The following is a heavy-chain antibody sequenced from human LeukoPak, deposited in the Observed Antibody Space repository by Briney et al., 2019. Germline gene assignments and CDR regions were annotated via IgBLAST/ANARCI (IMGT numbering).Heavy chain of an antibody. J-gene: IGHJ4*02. CDR2: ISSSGSSI. V-gene: IGHV3-11*04. CDR3: ARDKDIAAAGPPNY. CDR1: GFTFSDYY. D-gene: IGHD6-13*01. Sequence: PGGSLRLSCAASGFTFSDYYMSWIRQAPGKGLEWVSYISSSGSSIYYADSVKGRFTISRDNAKNSLYLQMNSLRAEDTAVYYCARDKDIAAAGPPNYWGQGTLVTVSS.